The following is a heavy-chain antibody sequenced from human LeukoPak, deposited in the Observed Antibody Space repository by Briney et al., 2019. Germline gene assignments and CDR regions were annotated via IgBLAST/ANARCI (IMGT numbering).Heavy chain of an antibody. CDR1: GGTFSSYA. CDR2: IIPIFGTA. CDR3: ARVEYYDFWSGYYTGVGAFDI. J-gene: IGHJ3*02. D-gene: IGHD3-3*01. Sequence: SVKVSCKASGGTFSSYAIIWVRQAPGQGLEWMGGIIPIFGTANYAQKFQGRVTITADESTSTAYMELSSLRSEDTAVYYCARVEYYDFWSGYYTGVGAFDIWGQGTMVTLSS. V-gene: IGHV1-69*13.